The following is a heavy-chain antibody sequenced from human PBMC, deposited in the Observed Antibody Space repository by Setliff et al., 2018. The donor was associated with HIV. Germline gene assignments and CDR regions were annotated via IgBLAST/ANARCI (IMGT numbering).Heavy chain of an antibody. Sequence: GESLTISCAPSDFTFSSYAMHWVRQAPGKGLEWVSFIRYDGSNKYYAASVKGRFTISRDNSKNTLYLQMNSLRPEDTAVYYCAKGAAAGPNHFFDYWGQGTLVTVSS. D-gene: IGHD6-13*01. J-gene: IGHJ4*02. CDR3: AKGAAAGPNHFFDY. V-gene: IGHV3-30*02. CDR2: IRYDGSNK. CDR1: DFTFSSYA.